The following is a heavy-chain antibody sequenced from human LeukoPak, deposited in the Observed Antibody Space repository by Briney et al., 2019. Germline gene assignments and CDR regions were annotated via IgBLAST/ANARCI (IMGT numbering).Heavy chain of an antibody. CDR1: GGSIGSYY. CDR2: IYYSGST. Sequence: SETLSLTCTVSGGSIGSYYWSWIRQPPGKGLEWIGYIYYSGSTNYNPSLKSRVTISVDTSKNQFSLKLSSVTAADTAVYYCARDFGVYYDSSGYYYHWGQGTLVTVSS. V-gene: IGHV4-59*12. CDR3: ARDFGVYYDSSGYYYH. J-gene: IGHJ5*02. D-gene: IGHD3-22*01.